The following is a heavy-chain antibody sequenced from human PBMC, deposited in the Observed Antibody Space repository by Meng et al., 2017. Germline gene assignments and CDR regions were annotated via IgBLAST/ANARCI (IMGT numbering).Heavy chain of an antibody. CDR3: ARAVTRYYFDY. D-gene: IGHD4-17*01. Sequence: EVQLGEAGGGLFQPGGSLRLSCAASGFTVSSNYMSWVRQAPGKGLEWVSVIYSGGSTYYADSVKGRFTISRDNSKNTLYLQMNSLRAEDTAVYYCARAVTRYYFDYWGQGTLVTVSS. V-gene: IGHV3-53*01. CDR2: IYSGGST. CDR1: GFTVSSNY. J-gene: IGHJ4*02.